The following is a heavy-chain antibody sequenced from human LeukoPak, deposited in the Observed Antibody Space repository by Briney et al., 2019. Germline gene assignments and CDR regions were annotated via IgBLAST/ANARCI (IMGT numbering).Heavy chain of an antibody. CDR2: ISWDGGST. D-gene: IGHD3-10*01. CDR3: AKDKFSGGSGSYYSGYFDY. J-gene: IGHJ4*02. CDR1: GFTFDDYT. V-gene: IGHV3-43*01. Sequence: GGSLRLSCAASGFTFDDYTMHWVRQAPGKGLEWVSLISWDGGSTHYADSVKGRFTISRDNSKNSLYLQMNSLRTEDTALYYCAKDKFSGGSGSYYSGYFDYWGQGTLVTVSS.